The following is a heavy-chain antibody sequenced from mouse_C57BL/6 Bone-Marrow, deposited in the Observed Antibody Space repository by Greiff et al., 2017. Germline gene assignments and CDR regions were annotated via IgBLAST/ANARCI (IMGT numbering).Heavy chain of an antibody. Sequence: EVQGVESGGGLVQSGRSLRLSCATSGFTFSDFYMEWVRQAPGKGLEWIAASRNKANDYTTEYSASVKGRFIVSRDTSQSILYLQMNALRAEDTAIYYCARDHYYYGSSHWYFDVWGTGTTVTVSS. J-gene: IGHJ1*03. CDR3: ARDHYYYGSSHWYFDV. CDR1: GFTFSDFY. V-gene: IGHV7-1*01. D-gene: IGHD1-1*01. CDR2: SRNKANDYTT.